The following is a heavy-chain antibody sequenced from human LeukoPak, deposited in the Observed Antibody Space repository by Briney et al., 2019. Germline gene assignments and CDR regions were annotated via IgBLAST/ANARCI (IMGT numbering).Heavy chain of an antibody. CDR2: ISSSSNYI. V-gene: IGHV3-21*01. D-gene: IGHD3-3*01. CDR1: GFTFSSYS. J-gene: IGHJ6*03. CDR3: ARDRSVNGVVISPLYYYYYMDV. Sequence: PGGSLRLSCAASGFTFSSYSMNWVRQAPGKGLEWVSSISSSSNYIYYADSVKGRFTISRDNAKNSLYLQMNSLRAEDTAVYYCARDRSVNGVVISPLYYYYYMDVRGKGTTVTVSS.